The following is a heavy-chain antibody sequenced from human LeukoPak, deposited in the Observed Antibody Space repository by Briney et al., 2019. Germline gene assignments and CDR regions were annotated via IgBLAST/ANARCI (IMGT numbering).Heavy chain of an antibody. Sequence: SETLSLTCTVSGGSISRGADYSSWLRQAAGKGLEWIGRISPTGSASYNPPLKTRVAISLDTSKSQFSLMLSSVTAAETAVYYCARELDHASNWFAPWGQGILVTVSS. CDR2: ISPTGSA. D-gene: IGHD1-1*01. J-gene: IGHJ5*02. CDR3: ARELDHASNWFAP. V-gene: IGHV4-61*02. CDR1: GGSISRGADY.